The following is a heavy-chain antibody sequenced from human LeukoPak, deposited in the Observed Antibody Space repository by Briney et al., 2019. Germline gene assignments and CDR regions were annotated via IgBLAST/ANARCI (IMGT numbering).Heavy chain of an antibody. D-gene: IGHD3-22*01. CDR3: ARHDSSGYYPFDY. CDR1: GFTVSSNY. V-gene: IGHV3-53*04. J-gene: IGHJ4*02. CDR2: IYSGGST. Sequence: GGSLRLSCAASGFTVSSNYMSWVRQAPGKGLEWVSVIYSGGSTYYADSVKGRFTISGHNSKNTLYLQMNSLRAEDTAVYYCARHDSSGYYPFDYWGQGTLVTVSS.